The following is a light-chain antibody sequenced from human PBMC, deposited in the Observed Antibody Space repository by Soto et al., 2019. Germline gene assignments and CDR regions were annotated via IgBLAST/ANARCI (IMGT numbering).Light chain of an antibody. V-gene: IGKV1-5*03. CDR3: QQYINSLRT. Sequence: DIQMTQSPSTLSASVGDRITITCRASQSISSWLAWYQQEPGKAPKLLIYEASSLESGVPSRFSGSGSGTEFTLTISSLQPDDFATYYCQQYINSLRTFGQGTKVDIK. CDR2: EAS. J-gene: IGKJ1*01. CDR1: QSISSW.